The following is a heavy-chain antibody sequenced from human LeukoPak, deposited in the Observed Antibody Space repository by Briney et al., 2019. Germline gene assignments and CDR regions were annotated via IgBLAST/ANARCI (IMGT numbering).Heavy chain of an antibody. CDR3: ARVQGGGYRTADY. D-gene: IGHD6-19*01. CDR1: GITFSTYD. V-gene: IGHV3-23*01. Sequence: GGSLRLSCAASGITFSTYDMSWVRQAPGKGLEWVSGISWSGGTTYYADSVKGRFTISRDNSKNTLFLQMNSLRGEDTAMYYCARVQGGGYRTADYWGQGTQVTVSS. CDR2: ISWSGGTT. J-gene: IGHJ4*02.